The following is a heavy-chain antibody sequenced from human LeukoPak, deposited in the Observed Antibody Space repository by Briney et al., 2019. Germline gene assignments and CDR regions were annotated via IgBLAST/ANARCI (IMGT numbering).Heavy chain of an antibody. V-gene: IGHV3-23*01. J-gene: IGHJ6*02. CDR1: AFTFSSYA. Sequence: GGSLRLSCAASAFTFSSYAMTWVRQAPGEGLEWVSSISGSGGGTYYADSVKGRFTISRDNSKNTLYLQMNSLRAEDTALYYCSKMVAVTPYYYYGMDVWGQGTTVTVSS. CDR2: ISGSGGGT. CDR3: SKMVAVTPYYYYGMDV. D-gene: IGHD2-15*01.